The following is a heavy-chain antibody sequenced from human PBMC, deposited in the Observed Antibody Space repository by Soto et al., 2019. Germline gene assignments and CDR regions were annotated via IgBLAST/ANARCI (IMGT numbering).Heavy chain of an antibody. CDR3: AMMGVVQAAHSAVYYYYGMDV. J-gene: IGHJ6*02. D-gene: IGHD2-2*01. V-gene: IGHV3-74*01. CDR1: GFTFSSYW. CDR2: INSDGSST. Sequence: GGSLRLSCAASGFTFSSYWMHWVRQAPGKGLVWVSRINSDGSSTSYADSVKGRFTISRDNAKNTLYLQMNSLRAEDTAVYYCAMMGVVQAAHSAVYYYYGMDVWGQGTTVTVSS.